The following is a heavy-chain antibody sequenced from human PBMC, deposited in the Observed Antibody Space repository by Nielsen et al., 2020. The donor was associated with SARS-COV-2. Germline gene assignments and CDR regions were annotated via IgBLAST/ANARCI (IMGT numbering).Heavy chain of an antibody. D-gene: IGHD3-22*01. CDR3: ARDMYYYDSSGYYDDAFDI. CDR2: IYYSGST. Sequence: PGKGLEWIGSIYYSGSTYYNPSLKSRVTISVDTSKNQFSLKLSSVTAADTAVYYCARDMYYYDSSGYYDDAFDIWGQGTMVTVSS. V-gene: IGHV4-39*07. J-gene: IGHJ3*02.